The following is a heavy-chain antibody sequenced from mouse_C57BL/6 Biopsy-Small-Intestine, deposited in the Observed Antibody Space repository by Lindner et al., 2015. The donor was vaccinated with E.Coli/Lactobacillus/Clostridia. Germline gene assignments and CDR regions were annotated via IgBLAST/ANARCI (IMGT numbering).Heavy chain of an antibody. Sequence: VQLQESGPELVKPGASVKISCKASGYTFTDYNMVWVKQSHGKSLEWIGYIYPNNGGTGYNQKFKSKATLTVDKSSSTAYMELHSLTSEDSAVYYCARSRDDRLTDWGQGTTLTVSS. D-gene: IGHD1-2*01. CDR2: IYPNNGGT. V-gene: IGHV1-34*02. CDR3: ARSRDDRLTD. CDR1: GYTFTDYN. J-gene: IGHJ2*01.